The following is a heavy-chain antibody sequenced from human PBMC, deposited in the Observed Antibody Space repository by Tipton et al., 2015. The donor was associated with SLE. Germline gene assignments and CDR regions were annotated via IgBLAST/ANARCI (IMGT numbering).Heavy chain of an antibody. V-gene: IGHV4-38-2*02. Sequence: TLSLTCTVSGYSISSDYYWGWIRQPPGKGLEWIGSIYYSGSTYYNPSLKSRVTISIDTSNNQFSLKLNSVTAADTAVYYCARGERSSMPDCWGQGTLVTVSS. CDR3: ARGERSSMPDC. D-gene: IGHD2-2*01. CDR2: IYYSGST. CDR1: GYSISSDYY. J-gene: IGHJ4*02.